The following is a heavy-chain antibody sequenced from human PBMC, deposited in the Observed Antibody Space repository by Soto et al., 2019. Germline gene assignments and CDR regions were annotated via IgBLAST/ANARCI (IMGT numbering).Heavy chain of an antibody. Sequence: LSLTCTVSGGSTNSRSDYWGWIRQPPGKGLEWIGSVYYSGSTHDDPSLQSRVTISVDTSRNQFSLNLISVTAADTAVYFCARQPRGPGYGERGLYFDYWGQGTLVTVSS. V-gene: IGHV4-39*01. CDR2: VYYSGST. CDR3: ARQPRGPGYGERGLYFDY. J-gene: IGHJ4*02. CDR1: GGSTNSRSDY. D-gene: IGHD3-16*01.